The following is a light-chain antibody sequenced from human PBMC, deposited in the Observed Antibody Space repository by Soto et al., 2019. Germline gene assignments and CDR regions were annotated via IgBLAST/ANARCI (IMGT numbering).Light chain of an antibody. Sequence: DIVMTQSPLSLPVTPGEPASISCRSSQSLLHSNGYNYLDWYLQKPGQSPQLLISLGSNRASGVPDRFSGSGSGTDFTLKISRVEAEDVGVYYCMQANTFGQGTKVEIK. CDR1: QSLLHSNGYNY. CDR2: LGS. J-gene: IGKJ1*01. CDR3: MQANT. V-gene: IGKV2-28*01.